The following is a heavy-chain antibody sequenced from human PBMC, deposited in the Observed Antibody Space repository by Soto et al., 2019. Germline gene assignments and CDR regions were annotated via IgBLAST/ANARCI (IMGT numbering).Heavy chain of an antibody. CDR2: ISAYNGKT. CDR1: GYTFKSYA. V-gene: IGHV1-18*01. Sequence: ASVKVSCKASGYTFKSYAITWVRQAPGQGLEWMGWISAYNGKTSYAQKLQGRVTLTTDTSTSTAYMELRSLRSDDTAIYYCARDPHEFWTSYWFDPWGQGTPVTVSS. D-gene: IGHD3-3*01. J-gene: IGHJ5*02. CDR3: ARDPHEFWTSYWFDP.